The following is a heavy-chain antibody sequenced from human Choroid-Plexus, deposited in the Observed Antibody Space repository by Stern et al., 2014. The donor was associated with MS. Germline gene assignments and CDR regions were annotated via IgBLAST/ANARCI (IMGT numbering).Heavy chain of an antibody. Sequence: QITLKESGPALLRPTETLRLTCTFSGFSLSTTGMRVSWTRQPPGKALEWLARIDWDDEKFYNTSLKTRVTISKDTSKNHVVLTMTNVDPVDTATYYCARLGAVGGLDFWGQGTLVTVSS. CDR1: GFSLSTTGMR. CDR2: IDWDDEK. J-gene: IGHJ4*02. D-gene: IGHD6-19*01. CDR3: ARLGAVGGLDF. V-gene: IGHV2-70*04.